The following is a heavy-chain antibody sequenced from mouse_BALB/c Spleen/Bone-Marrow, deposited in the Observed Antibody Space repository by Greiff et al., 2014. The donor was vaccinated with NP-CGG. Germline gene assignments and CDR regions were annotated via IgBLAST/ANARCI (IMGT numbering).Heavy chain of an antibody. CDR1: GYTFTSYT. D-gene: IGHD1-1*01. V-gene: IGHV1-4*01. CDR2: INPSSGYT. J-gene: IGHJ2*01. CDR3: ARESLYGSNYY. Sequence: VQLQQSGAELARPGASVKMSCKASGYTFTSYTMHWVKQRPGQGLEWIGYINPSSGYTNYSQKFKDKATLTADKSSSTAYMQLSSLTSEDSAVYYGARESLYGSNYYWGQGTTLTVSS.